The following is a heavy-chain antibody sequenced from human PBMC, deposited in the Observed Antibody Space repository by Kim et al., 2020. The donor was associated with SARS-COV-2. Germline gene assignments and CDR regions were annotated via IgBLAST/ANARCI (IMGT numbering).Heavy chain of an antibody. CDR3: ARDGNLYGSAWYLGTGLDH. CDR2: IEQDGSEK. J-gene: IGHJ4*02. D-gene: IGHD6-19*01. Sequence: GGSLRLSCAASGFTFSFYWMTWVRQAPGKGLEWVANIEQDGSEKYYVDSVKGRFTISRDNAKKSLYLQMNSLRAEDTAVYYCARDGNLYGSAWYLGTGLDHWGQGTLVTVSS. V-gene: IGHV3-7*01. CDR1: GFTFSFYW.